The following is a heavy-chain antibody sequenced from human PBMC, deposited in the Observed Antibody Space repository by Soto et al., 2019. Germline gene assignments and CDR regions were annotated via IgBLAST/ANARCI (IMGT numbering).Heavy chain of an antibody. CDR1: GYTFTSYG. D-gene: IGHD1-26*01. CDR3: ARIHYSGRNNYYFDY. V-gene: IGHV1-18*04. J-gene: IGHJ4*02. CDR2: ISAYNGNT. Sequence: ASVKVSCKASGYTFTSYGISWVRQAPGQGLEWMGWISAYNGNTNYAQKLQGRVTMTTDTSTSTAYMELRSLRSDDTAVYYCARIHYSGRNNYYFDYWGQGTLVTVSS.